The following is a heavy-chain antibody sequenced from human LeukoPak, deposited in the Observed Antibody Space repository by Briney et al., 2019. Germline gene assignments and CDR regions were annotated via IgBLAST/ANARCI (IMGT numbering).Heavy chain of an antibody. D-gene: IGHD2-2*01. CDR1: GFTVSSNY. CDR2: IYSGGST. J-gene: IGHJ6*03. Sequence: GGSVSCSCAASGFTVSSNYMSWVRQAPGKGLEWFSVIYSGGSTYYADSVKGRFTISRDNSKNTLYLQMNSLRAEDTAVYYCASSVVPAARYYIDVWGKGTMVTVSS. CDR3: ASSVVPAARYYIDV. V-gene: IGHV3-53*01.